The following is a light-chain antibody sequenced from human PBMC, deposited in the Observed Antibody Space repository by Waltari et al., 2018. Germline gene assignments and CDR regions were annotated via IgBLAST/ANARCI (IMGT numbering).Light chain of an antibody. J-gene: IGKJ4*01. V-gene: IGKV3-11*01. CDR2: DAS. CDR1: QSVRSY. Sequence: EILLTQSPVTLSVSPGERATLSCKASQSVRSYLAWYQQKPGQAPRLLIYDASNRASGIPARFSGSGSGTDFRLTISNVEPEDFAVYYCQQRHDWPLNFGGGTKLEIK. CDR3: QQRHDWPLN.